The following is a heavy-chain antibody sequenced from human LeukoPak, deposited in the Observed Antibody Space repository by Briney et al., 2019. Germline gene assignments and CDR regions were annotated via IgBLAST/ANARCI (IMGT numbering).Heavy chain of an antibody. CDR2: IWYDGSNK. CDR3: ARDEYYYDSSGHDP. J-gene: IGHJ5*02. D-gene: IGHD3-22*01. CDR1: GFTFSSYG. V-gene: IGHV3-33*01. Sequence: GGSLRLSCAASGFTFSSYGMHWVRQAPGKGLEWVAVIWYDGSNKYYADSVKGRFTISRDNSKNTLYLQMNSLRAEDTAVYYCARDEYYYDSSGHDPWGQGTLVTVSS.